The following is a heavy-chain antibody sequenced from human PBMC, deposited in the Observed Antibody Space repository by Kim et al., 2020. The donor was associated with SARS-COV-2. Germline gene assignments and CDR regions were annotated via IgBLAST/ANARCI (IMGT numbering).Heavy chain of an antibody. CDR3: ARDQRGNWKPFGYFDL. D-gene: IGHD1-20*01. CDR1: GFTFSSYG. V-gene: IGHV3-33*01. CDR2: IWYDGSNK. Sequence: GGSLRLSCAASGFTFSSYGMHWVRQAPGKGLEWVAVIWYDGSNKYYADSVKGRFTISRDNSKNTLYLQMNSLRAEDTAVYYCARDQRGNWKPFGYFDLWGRGTLVTVSS. J-gene: IGHJ2*01.